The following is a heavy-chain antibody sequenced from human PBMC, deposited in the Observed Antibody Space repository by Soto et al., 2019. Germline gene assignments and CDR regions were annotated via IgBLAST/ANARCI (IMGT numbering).Heavy chain of an antibody. Sequence: GGSLRLSCAASGFTFSSYAMSWVRQAPGKGLEWVSAISGSGGSTYYADSVKGRFTISRDNSKNKLYLQMNSLRAEDTAVYYCAKDRTDLRIAVAGTPDYWGQGTLVTVSS. CDR1: GFTFSSYA. CDR3: AKDRTDLRIAVAGTPDY. CDR2: ISGSGGST. J-gene: IGHJ4*02. V-gene: IGHV3-23*01. D-gene: IGHD6-19*01.